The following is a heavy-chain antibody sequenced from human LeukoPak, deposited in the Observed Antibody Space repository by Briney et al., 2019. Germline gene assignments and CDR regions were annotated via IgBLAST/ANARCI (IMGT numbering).Heavy chain of an antibody. J-gene: IGHJ4*02. D-gene: IGHD5-18*01. Sequence: GGSLRLSCAASGFTFSNYGMHWVRQAPGKGLEWVAFISYDGSNEYYADSVKGRFTISRDSSKNTLYLQMNSPRAEDTAVYYCAKDIRGYSYGYVDYWGQGTLVTVSS. CDR1: GFTFSNYG. CDR2: ISYDGSNE. V-gene: IGHV3-30*18. CDR3: AKDIRGYSYGYVDY.